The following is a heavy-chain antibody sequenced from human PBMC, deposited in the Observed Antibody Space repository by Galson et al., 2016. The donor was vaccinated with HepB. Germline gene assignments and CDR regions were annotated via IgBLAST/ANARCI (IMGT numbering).Heavy chain of an antibody. Sequence: TLSLTCSVSAGSISSGGYYWSWIRQHPGKGLEWIGYIKHSGTTYYNPSLSSRAAISVDTSKNQFSLEVSSVTAADTAVYYCARVSGNAFDIWGHGTMVTVSS. CDR1: AGSISSGGYY. V-gene: IGHV4-31*03. CDR2: IKHSGTT. CDR3: ARVSGNAFDI. J-gene: IGHJ3*02.